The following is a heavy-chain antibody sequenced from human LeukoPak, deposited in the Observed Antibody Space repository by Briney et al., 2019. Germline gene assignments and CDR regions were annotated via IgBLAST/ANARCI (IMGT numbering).Heavy chain of an antibody. CDR1: GGSISSYY. Sequence: SETLSLTCTVSGGSISSYYWSWIRQPPGKGLEWIGYIYYSGSTNYNPSLKSRVTISVDTSKNQFSLKLSSVTAADTAVYYCARGGDYYDSSGYYTHFDYWGQGTLVTVSS. CDR2: IYYSGST. V-gene: IGHV4-59*08. CDR3: ARGGDYYDSSGYYTHFDY. D-gene: IGHD3-22*01. J-gene: IGHJ4*02.